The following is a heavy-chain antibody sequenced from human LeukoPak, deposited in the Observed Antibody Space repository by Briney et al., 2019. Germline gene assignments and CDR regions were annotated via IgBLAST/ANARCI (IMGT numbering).Heavy chain of an antibody. CDR1: GFTFSNHN. Sequence: GGSLRLSCAASGFTFSNHNMNWVRQAPGKGLEWISYITLSRTTMYYADSVKGRFTISRDNFKNTLYLQMNSLRVEDTAVYYCAKVSYSGGWYFDYWGQGTLVTVSS. V-gene: IGHV3-48*01. J-gene: IGHJ4*02. CDR3: AKVSYSGGWYFDY. D-gene: IGHD6-19*01. CDR2: ITLSRTTM.